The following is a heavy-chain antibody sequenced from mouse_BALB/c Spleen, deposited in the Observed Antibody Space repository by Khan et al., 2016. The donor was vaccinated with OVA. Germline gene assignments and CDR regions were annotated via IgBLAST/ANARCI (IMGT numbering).Heavy chain of an antibody. CDR3: VRDYCGRGYGGD. CDR1: GYSITSGYY. V-gene: IGHV3-6*02. D-gene: IGHD1-1*01. CDR2: ISYDGSN. Sequence: EVQLVESGPGLVKPSQSLSLTCSVTGYSITSGYYWNWIRQFPGNKLEWMGYISYDGSNNYNPSLKNRISISRDTSKKQIFLKLHSVTTDDTATYYCVRDYCGRGYGGDWGRGNTLTV. J-gene: IGHJ2*01.